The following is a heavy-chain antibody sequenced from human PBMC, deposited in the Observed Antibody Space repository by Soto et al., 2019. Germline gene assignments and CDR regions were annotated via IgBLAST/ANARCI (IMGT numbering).Heavy chain of an antibody. Sequence: GGSLRLSCAASGFTFSSYDMHWVRQAPGKGLEWVSAIGTAGDTYYQGSVKGRFTNSRENAKNSLYLQMNSLRAEDTAVYYCVRATFFGVYNRGGAATDCLDVWGQGTTVTVSS. CDR2: IGTAGDT. V-gene: IGHV3-13*01. D-gene: IGHD3-3*01. CDR3: VRATFFGVYNRGGAATDCLDV. CDR1: GFTFSSYD. J-gene: IGHJ6*02.